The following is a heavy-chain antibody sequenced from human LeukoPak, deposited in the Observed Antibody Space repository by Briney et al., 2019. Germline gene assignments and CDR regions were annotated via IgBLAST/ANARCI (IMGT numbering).Heavy chain of an antibody. Sequence: GGSLRLSCAASGFTVSTNYMNWARQAPGKGLEWVSVIYSGGSTYYADSVKGRFTISRDNSKNTLYLQMNSLRAEDTAVYYCARDTVTTFRFRDYYYYGMDVWGQGTTVTVSS. CDR2: IYSGGST. J-gene: IGHJ6*02. CDR1: GFTVSTNY. V-gene: IGHV3-53*01. CDR3: ARDTVTTFRFRDYYYYGMDV. D-gene: IGHD4-17*01.